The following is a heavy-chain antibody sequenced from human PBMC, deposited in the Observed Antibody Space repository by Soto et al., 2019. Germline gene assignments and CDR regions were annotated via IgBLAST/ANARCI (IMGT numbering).Heavy chain of an antibody. D-gene: IGHD4-4*01. CDR2: ISYDGSNK. CDR1: GFTFSSYA. V-gene: IGHV3-30*01. J-gene: IGHJ2*01. Sequence: GGSLRLSCAASGFTFSSYAMHWVRQAPGKGLEWVAVISYDGSNKYYADSVKGRFTISRDNSKNTLYLQMNSLRLEDTAVYYCARPLWRDDYNWGYFDLWGRGSLV. CDR3: ARPLWRDDYNWGYFDL.